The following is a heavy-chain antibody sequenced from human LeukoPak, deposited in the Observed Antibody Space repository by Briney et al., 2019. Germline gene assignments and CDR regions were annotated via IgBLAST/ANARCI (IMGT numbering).Heavy chain of an antibody. J-gene: IGHJ4*02. V-gene: IGHV3-21*01. Sequence: KTGRSLRLSCAASGFTFSNYGMHWVSQAPGKGLEWVSSISSSSSYIYYADSVKGRFTISRDNAKNSLYLQMNSLRAEDTAVYYCARENYYYDSSGYYPYYFDYWGQGTLVTVSS. CDR3: ARENYYYDSSGYYPYYFDY. CDR2: ISSSSSYI. CDR1: GFTFSNYG. D-gene: IGHD3-22*01.